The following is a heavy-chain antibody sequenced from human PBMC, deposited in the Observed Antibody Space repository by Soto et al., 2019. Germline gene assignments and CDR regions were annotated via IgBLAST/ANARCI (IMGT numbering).Heavy chain of an antibody. V-gene: IGHV3-30*04. CDR3: VTEGGLPGTTTGDAFDI. D-gene: IGHD1-1*01. CDR1: RFTFNNNV. Sequence: QVQLVESRGGVVQPGRSLRLSCAASRFTFNNNVLHWVRQAPGKGLEWVALIANDGSYIYYADSVKGRFTISRDNSKSTLFLQMNSLTAEDTAVYFCVTEGGLPGTTTGDAFDIWGQGTMVTVSS. CDR2: IANDGSYI. J-gene: IGHJ3*02.